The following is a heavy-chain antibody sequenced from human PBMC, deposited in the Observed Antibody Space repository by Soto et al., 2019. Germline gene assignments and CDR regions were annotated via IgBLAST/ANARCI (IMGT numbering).Heavy chain of an antibody. D-gene: IGHD6-13*01. CDR2: IIPIFGTA. Sequence: SVKVSCKASGGTFSSYAISWVRQAPGQGLEWMGGIIPIFGTANYAQKFQGRVTITADESTSTAYMELSSLRSEDTAVYYCARDGQVAAADHLYYYDYCGQRPLVTV. CDR3: ARDGQVAAADHLYYYDY. V-gene: IGHV1-69*13. J-gene: IGHJ4*02. CDR1: GGTFSSYA.